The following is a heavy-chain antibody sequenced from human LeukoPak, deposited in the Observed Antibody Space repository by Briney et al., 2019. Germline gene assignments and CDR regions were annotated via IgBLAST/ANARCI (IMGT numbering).Heavy chain of an antibody. D-gene: IGHD2-2*01. CDR2: IKQEGSEK. J-gene: IGHJ6*03. CDR3: ARDSTYCSSTSCYYYYYMDV. Sequence: GGSLTPSCAAAGFTFSSNCMHCVRQAPSKWRGWVANIKQEGSEKYYVDSVKGRFTISRDNAKNSLYLQMNSLRAEDTAVYYCARDSTYCSSTSCYYYYYMDVWGKGTTVTVSS. V-gene: IGHV3-7*01. CDR1: GFTFSSNC.